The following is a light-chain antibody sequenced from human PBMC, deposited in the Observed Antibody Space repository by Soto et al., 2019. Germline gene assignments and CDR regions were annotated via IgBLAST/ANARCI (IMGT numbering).Light chain of an antibody. Sequence: QSVLTQPASVSGSPGQSITISCTGTSSDVGNYNYVSWYQQHPGKAPQLMIFQVSNRASGVSNRFSGSKSGDTASLTISGLQAEDEADYYCSSYTTISTLYVFGTGTKGTVL. CDR3: SSYTTISTLYV. V-gene: IGLV2-14*01. CDR2: QVS. J-gene: IGLJ1*01. CDR1: SSDVGNYNY.